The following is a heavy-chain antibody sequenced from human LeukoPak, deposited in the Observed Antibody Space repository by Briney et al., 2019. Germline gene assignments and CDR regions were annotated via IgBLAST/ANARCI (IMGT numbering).Heavy chain of an antibody. CDR2: IYYSGST. J-gene: IGHJ5*02. Sequence: SETLSFTCTVSGGSISSYYWSWIRQPPGKGLEWIGYIYYSGSTNYNPSLKSRVTISVDTSKNQFSLKLSSVTAADTAVYYCARYVDYYDSSGIPEGFDPWGQGTLVTVSS. CDR3: ARYVDYYDSSGIPEGFDP. D-gene: IGHD3-22*01. V-gene: IGHV4-59*01. CDR1: GGSISSYY.